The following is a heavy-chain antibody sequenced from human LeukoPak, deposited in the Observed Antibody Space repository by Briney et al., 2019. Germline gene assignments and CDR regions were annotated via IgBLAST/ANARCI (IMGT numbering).Heavy chain of an antibody. CDR1: GYTFTGYY. J-gene: IGHJ4*02. Sequence: ASVKVSCKASGYTFTGYYMHWVRQAPGQGLEWMGWINPNSGGTNYAQKFQGWVTMTRDTSISTAYMELGRLRSDDTAVYYCARDRNYYDSSGYLDYWGQGTLVTVSS. V-gene: IGHV1-2*04. D-gene: IGHD3-22*01. CDR2: INPNSGGT. CDR3: ARDRNYYDSSGYLDY.